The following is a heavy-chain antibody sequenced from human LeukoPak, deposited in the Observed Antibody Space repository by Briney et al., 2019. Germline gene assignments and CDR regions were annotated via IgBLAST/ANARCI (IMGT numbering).Heavy chain of an antibody. D-gene: IGHD2-2*01. CDR2: IYSGDSDT. V-gene: IGHV5-51*01. CDR3: ARLDREDCSSKRCSRGSGGFDI. CDR1: GYSFTNYC. Sequence: GESLKISCKASGYSFTNYCFGWVRQMPGKGLEGMGNIYSGDSDTIYSPSCQGQVTTSAAKSISTAYMQWSILKASVTAMYYGARLDREDCSSKRCSRGSGGFDIWGQGTMVTVSS. J-gene: IGHJ3*02.